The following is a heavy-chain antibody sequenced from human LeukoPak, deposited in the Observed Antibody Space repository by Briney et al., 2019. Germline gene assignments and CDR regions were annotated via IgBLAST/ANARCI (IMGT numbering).Heavy chain of an antibody. CDR2: ISGSGGST. CDR1: GFTFSSYA. V-gene: IGHV3-23*01. D-gene: IGHD3-22*01. Sequence: GGSLRPSCAASGFTFSSYAMSWVRQAPGKGLEWVSAISGSGGSTYYADSVKGRFTISRDNSKNTLYPQMNSLRAEDTAVYYCAKVGYDSSGYYEARGRYYFDYWGQGTLVTVSS. CDR3: AKVGYDSSGYYEARGRYYFDY. J-gene: IGHJ4*02.